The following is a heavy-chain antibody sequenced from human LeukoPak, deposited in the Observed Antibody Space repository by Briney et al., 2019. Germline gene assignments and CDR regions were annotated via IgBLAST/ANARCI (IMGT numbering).Heavy chain of an antibody. V-gene: IGHV3-30*03. Sequence: QPGRSLRLSCAASGFTFSSYGMHWVRQAPGKGLEWVAVISYDGSNKYYADSVKGRFTISRDNSKNTLYLQMNSLRAEDTAVYYCARGPMVRTNLFDYWGQGTLVTVSS. CDR1: GFTFSSYG. D-gene: IGHD3-10*01. CDR3: ARGPMVRTNLFDY. CDR2: ISYDGSNK. J-gene: IGHJ4*02.